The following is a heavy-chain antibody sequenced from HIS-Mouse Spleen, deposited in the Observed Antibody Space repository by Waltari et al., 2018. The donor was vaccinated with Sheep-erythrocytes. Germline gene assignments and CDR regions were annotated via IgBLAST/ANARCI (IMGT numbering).Heavy chain of an antibody. CDR3: ARALSFDY. V-gene: IGHV3-74*01. J-gene: IGHJ4*02. CDR1: GFTFSSYW. Sequence: EVQLVESGGGLVQPGGSLRLSCAASGFTFSSYWMHWVCQAPGKGLGWISSIKSDGSSTSYADSVKGRFTISRDNAKNTLYLQMNSLRAEDTAVYYCARALSFDYWGQGTLVTVSS. CDR2: IKSDGSST. D-gene: IGHD3-10*01.